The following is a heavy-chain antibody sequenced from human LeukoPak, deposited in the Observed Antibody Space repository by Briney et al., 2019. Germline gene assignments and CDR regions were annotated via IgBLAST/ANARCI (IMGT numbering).Heavy chain of an antibody. CDR1: GDSINNYY. CDR3: ARRRVLTGSSRGDAFDI. V-gene: IGHV4-59*08. D-gene: IGHD3-9*01. Sequence: PETLSLTCTVSGDSINNYYWNWIRQPPGKGLEWIGYSYYSGSTKYNPSFTSRVTISIDTSKKHFSLKLNSVTAADTAVYYCARRRVLTGSSRGDAFDIWGQGTVVTVSS. J-gene: IGHJ3*02. CDR2: SYYSGST.